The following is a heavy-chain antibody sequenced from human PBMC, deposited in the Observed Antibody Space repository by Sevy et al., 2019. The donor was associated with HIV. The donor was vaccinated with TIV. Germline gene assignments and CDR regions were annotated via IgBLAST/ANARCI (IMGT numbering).Heavy chain of an antibody. V-gene: IGHV3-30*03. CDR1: GFTFSSYG. J-gene: IGHJ5*01. Sequence: GGSLRLSCAASGFTFSSYGMHWVRQAPGKGLEWVAVISYDGSNKYYGDSVKGRFTISRDNSKNTLYLQMNSLRAEDTAVHYCARDAARVIVPTAGFDSWGQGTLVTVSS. CDR2: ISYDGSNK. D-gene: IGHD1-1*01. CDR3: ARDAARVIVPTAGFDS.